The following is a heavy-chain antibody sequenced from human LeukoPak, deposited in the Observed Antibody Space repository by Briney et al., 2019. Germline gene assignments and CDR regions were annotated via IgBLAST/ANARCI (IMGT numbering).Heavy chain of an antibody. CDR3: AAIFGGSIVYDY. Sequence: SVKVSCKASGGTFSSYAISWVRQAPGQGLEWMGGIIPIFGTANYAQKFQGRVTITADDSTSTAYMELSSLRSEDTAVYYCAAIFGGSIVYDYWGQGTLVTVSS. J-gene: IGHJ4*02. CDR2: IIPIFGTA. V-gene: IGHV1-69*13. CDR1: GGTFSSYA. D-gene: IGHD3-3*01.